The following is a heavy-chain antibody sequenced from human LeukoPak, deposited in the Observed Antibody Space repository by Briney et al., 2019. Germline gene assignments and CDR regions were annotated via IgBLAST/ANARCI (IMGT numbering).Heavy chain of an antibody. CDR1: GGSFSGYY. D-gene: IGHD3-3*01. CDR2: IKQDGSEK. CDR3: ARGSNFWRGYYFDY. Sequence: PSETLSLTCAVYGGSFSGYYWSWIRQAPGKGLEWVANIKQDGSEKYYVDSVKGRFTISRDNAKNSLYLQMNSLRAEDTAVYYCARGSNFWRGYYFDYWGQGTLVTVSS. V-gene: IGHV3-7*01. J-gene: IGHJ4*02.